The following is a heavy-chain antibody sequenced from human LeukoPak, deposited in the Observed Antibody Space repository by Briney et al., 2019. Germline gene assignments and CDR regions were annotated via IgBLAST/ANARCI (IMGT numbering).Heavy chain of an antibody. J-gene: IGHJ4*02. CDR3: ARWTTLTTKALDY. D-gene: IGHD4-17*01. V-gene: IGHV3-23*01. CDR2: IVPSGGTT. Sequence: GGSPRLSCAASGFTFSRYAMSWVRQAPGKGLEWVSAIVPSGGTTYYAESVKGWFTISRDNSRNTLYLQMNIVRAEDTAVYYCARWTTLTTKALDYWGQGTLVTVS. CDR1: GFTFSRYA.